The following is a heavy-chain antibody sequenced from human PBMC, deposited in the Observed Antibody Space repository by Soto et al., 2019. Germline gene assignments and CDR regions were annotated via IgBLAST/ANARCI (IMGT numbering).Heavy chain of an antibody. CDR2: IYMSGTT. D-gene: IGHD2-8*01. CDR3: ARINGCSTDF. Sequence: SETLSLTCTVSDGYINNHFWSWIRQPAGKGLEWIGHIYMSGTTTYNPSLKSRVTMSVDTPRNQFSLKVSSVTAADTAVYYCARINGCSTDFWGQGALGTVSS. CDR1: DGYINNHF. J-gene: IGHJ4*02. V-gene: IGHV4-4*07.